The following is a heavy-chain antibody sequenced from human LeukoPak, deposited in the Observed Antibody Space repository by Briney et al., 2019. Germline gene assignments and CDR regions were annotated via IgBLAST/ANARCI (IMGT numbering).Heavy chain of an antibody. D-gene: IGHD3-3*01. Sequence: ASVKVSCEASGYTFTSYGISWVRQAPGQGLEWMGRISAYNGKTNNAQKLQGRVTMTTDTSTSTAYMELRSLRSDATAVYYCARIPAPSNPTITIFGVVISNWFDPWGQGTLVTVSS. V-gene: IGHV1-18*01. CDR1: GYTFTSYG. J-gene: IGHJ5*02. CDR3: ARIPAPSNPTITIFGVVISNWFDP. CDR2: ISAYNGKT.